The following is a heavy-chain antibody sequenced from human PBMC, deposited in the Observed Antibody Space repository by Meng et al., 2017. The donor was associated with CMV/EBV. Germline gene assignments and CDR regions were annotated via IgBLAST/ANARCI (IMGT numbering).Heavy chain of an antibody. J-gene: IGHJ5*02. CDR2: ISGSGTTV. D-gene: IGHD5-24*01. V-gene: IGHV3-48*03. Sequence: GESLKISCVASGFTFRNFEMNWVRQAPGEGLEWISYISGSGTTVDYADSVKGRFTISRDNAKNSLYLQMSSVRVEDTAVYYCARGHLRASDHGSWGQGTVVTVSS. CDR3: ARGHLRASDHGS. CDR1: GFTFRNFE.